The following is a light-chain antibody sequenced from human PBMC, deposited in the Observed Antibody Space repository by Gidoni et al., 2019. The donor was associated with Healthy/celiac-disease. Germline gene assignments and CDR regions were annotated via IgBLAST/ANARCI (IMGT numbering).Light chain of an antibody. J-gene: IGKJ2*01. CDR3: QQSYSTLPYT. V-gene: IGKV1-39*01. Sequence: EIQMTQSPSTLSASLGDRVTITCRASQSISSYLNCYQQKPGKAPKLLIYAASSLQSGVPSRFSGSGSGTDFTLTISSLQPEDFATYYCQQSYSTLPYTFGQGTKLEIK. CDR2: AAS. CDR1: QSISSY.